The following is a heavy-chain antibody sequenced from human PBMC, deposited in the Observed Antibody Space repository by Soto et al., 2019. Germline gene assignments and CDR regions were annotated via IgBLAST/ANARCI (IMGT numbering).Heavy chain of an antibody. V-gene: IGHV3-33*01. CDR2: IWYDGSNK. CDR1: GFTFSSYG. J-gene: IGHJ3*02. Sequence: QVQLVESGGGVVQPGRSLRLSCAASGFTFSSYGMHWVRQAPGKGLEWVAVIWYDGSNKYYADSVKGRFTISRDNSKNTLYLQMNSLRAEDTAVYYCARDRSRDAFDIWGQGTMVTVS. CDR3: ARDRSRDAFDI. D-gene: IGHD3-10*01.